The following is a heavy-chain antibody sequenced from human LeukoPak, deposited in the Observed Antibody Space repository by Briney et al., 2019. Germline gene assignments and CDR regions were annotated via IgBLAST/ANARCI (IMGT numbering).Heavy chain of an antibody. D-gene: IGHD3-9*01. J-gene: IGHJ4*02. CDR1: GSTFSSYS. V-gene: IGHV3-21*01. CDR2: ISSSSSYI. CDR3: AREGGLDYDILTGYYGDFDY. Sequence: PGGSLRLSCAASGSTFSSYSMNWVCQAPGKGLEWVSSISSSSSYIYYADSVKGRFTISRDNAKNSLYLQMNSLRAEDTAVYYCAREGGLDYDILTGYYGDFDYWGQGTLVTVSS.